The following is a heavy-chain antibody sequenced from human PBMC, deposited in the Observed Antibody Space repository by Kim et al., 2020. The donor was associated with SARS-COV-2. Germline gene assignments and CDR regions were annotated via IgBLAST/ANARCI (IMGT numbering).Heavy chain of an antibody. V-gene: IGHV1-2*04. Sequence: YAQKFQGWVTMTRDTSISTAYMELSRLRSDDTAVYYCARGIVVVTAILDYWGQGTLVTVSS. CDR3: ARGIVVVTAILDY. D-gene: IGHD2-21*02. J-gene: IGHJ4*02.